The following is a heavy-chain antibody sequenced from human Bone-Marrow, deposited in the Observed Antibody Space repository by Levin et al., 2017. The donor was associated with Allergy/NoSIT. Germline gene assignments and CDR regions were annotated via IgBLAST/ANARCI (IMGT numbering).Heavy chain of an antibody. CDR1: GFTFSSYS. V-gene: IGHV3-21*01. CDR2: ISSSSSYI. J-gene: IGHJ4*02. Sequence: PGGSLRLSCAASGFTFSSYSMNWVRQAPGKGLEWVSSISSSSSYIYYADSVKGRFTISRDNAKNSLYLQMNSLRAEDTAVYYCARDGSSSRYFDYWGQGTLVTVSS. CDR3: ARDGSSSRYFDY. D-gene: IGHD6-6*01.